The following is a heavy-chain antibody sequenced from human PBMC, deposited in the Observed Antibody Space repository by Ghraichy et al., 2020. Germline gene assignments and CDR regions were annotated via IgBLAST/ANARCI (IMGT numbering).Heavy chain of an antibody. D-gene: IGHD6-6*01. J-gene: IGHJ5*02. Sequence: SETLSLTFAVYGGSFSGYYWSWIRQPPGKGLEWIGEINHSGSTNYNPSLKSRVTISVDTSKNQFSLKLSSVTAADTAVYYCARGPEDSSSFNWFDPWGQGTLVTVSS. CDR2: INHSGST. CDR3: ARGPEDSSSFNWFDP. V-gene: IGHV4-34*01. CDR1: GGSFSGYY.